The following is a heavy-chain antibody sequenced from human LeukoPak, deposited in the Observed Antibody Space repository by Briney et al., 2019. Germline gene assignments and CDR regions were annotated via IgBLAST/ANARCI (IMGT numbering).Heavy chain of an antibody. J-gene: IGHJ4*02. CDR2: IYTGDSDT. CDR3: ARHPPPSHFDSSGYYFPFDY. V-gene: IGHV5-51*01. Sequence: GESLKISCKGSGYRFSTYWIGWVRQMPGKGLEWMGTIYTGDSDTRYSPSFQGQVTISADKSTTTAYLQWSNLKASDTAMYYCARHPPPSHFDSSGYYFPFDYWGQGTLVTVSS. D-gene: IGHD3-22*01. CDR1: GYRFSTYW.